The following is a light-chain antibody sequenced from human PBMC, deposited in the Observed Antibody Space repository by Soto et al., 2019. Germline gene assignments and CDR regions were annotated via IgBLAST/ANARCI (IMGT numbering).Light chain of an antibody. V-gene: IGKV3-15*01. CDR1: QSVSSN. J-gene: IGKJ1*01. CDR2: GAS. CDR3: QQYNNWPPWT. Sequence: EIVMTQSPATLSVSPGERATLSCRASQSVSSNLVWYQQKPGQAPRLLIYGASTRATGIPARFSGSGSGTEFTLTISSLQSEDFAVYYCQQYNNWPPWTFGQGTKVAIK.